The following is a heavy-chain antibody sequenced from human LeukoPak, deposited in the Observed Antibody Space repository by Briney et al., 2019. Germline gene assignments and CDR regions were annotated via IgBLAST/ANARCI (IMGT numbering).Heavy chain of an antibody. CDR1: GFTVSSSY. CDR2: FYRGETT. Sequence: GGSLRLSCVVSGFTVSSSYMYWVRQAPGKGLEWVSFFYRGETTYYAESVRGRFTISRDISKNTLHLLMNSLIPEDTAVYYCAREVVSIPSYFDSWGQGTLVTVSS. J-gene: IGHJ4*02. V-gene: IGHV3-53*01. CDR3: AREVVSIPSYFDS. D-gene: IGHD2-15*01.